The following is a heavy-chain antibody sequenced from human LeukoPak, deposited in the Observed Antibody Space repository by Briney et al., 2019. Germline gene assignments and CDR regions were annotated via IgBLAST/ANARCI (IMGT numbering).Heavy chain of an antibody. Sequence: GGSLRLSCAASGFTFSSYGMSWVRQAPGKGLEWVSGISASGDNTYYADSVKGRFSISRDNSKNTLYLQMNSLRAEDTAVYYCAKDLVTGSLDYWGQGTLVTVSS. D-gene: IGHD3-10*01. J-gene: IGHJ4*02. V-gene: IGHV3-23*01. CDR2: ISASGDNT. CDR3: AKDLVTGSLDY. CDR1: GFTFSSYG.